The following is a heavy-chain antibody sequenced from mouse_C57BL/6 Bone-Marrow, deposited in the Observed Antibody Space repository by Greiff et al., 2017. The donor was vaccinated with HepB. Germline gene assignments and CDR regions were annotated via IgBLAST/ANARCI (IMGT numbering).Heavy chain of an antibody. CDR2: ISDGGSYT. CDR1: GFTFSSYA. V-gene: IGHV5-4*03. Sequence: EVKVVESGGGLVKPGGSLKLSCAASGFTFSSYALSWVCQTPEKRLEWVATISDGGSYTYYPDNVKGRFTISRDNAKNNLYLQMSHLKSEDTAMYYCARGYYGYDEGFAYWGQGTLVTVSA. J-gene: IGHJ3*01. D-gene: IGHD2-2*01. CDR3: ARGYYGYDEGFAY.